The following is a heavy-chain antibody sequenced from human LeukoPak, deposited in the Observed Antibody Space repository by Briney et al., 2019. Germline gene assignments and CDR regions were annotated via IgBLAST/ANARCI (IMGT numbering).Heavy chain of an antibody. V-gene: IGHV3-48*01. CDR2: ISTNSSTM. D-gene: IGHD5-24*01. J-gene: IGHJ4*02. CDR1: GFTFSSYP. CDR3: ARDQRGLQRDY. Sequence: PGGSLRLSCAASGFTFSSYPMNWVRQAPGKGLEWVSYISTNSSTMYYADSVKGRFTISRDNAKNSLYLQMNSLRAEDTAVYYCARDQRGLQRDYWGQGTLVTVSS.